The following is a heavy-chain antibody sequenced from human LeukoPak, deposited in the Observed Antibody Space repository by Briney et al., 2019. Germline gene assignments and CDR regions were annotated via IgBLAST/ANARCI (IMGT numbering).Heavy chain of an antibody. CDR1: GFTFSAYW. V-gene: IGHV3-30-3*01. D-gene: IGHD3-3*01. Sequence: GGSLRLSCAASGFTFSAYWMTWVRQAPGKGLEWVAGVSFDGTNEYYADSVKGRFTISRDNSKNTLYLQMNSLRAEDTAVYYCARSITYDFWSGYQYWGQGTLVTVSS. CDR2: VSFDGTNE. J-gene: IGHJ4*02. CDR3: ARSITYDFWSGYQY.